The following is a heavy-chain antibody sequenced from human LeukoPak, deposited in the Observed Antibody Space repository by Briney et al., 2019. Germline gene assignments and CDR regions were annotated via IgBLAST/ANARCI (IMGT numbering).Heavy chain of an antibody. Sequence: SETLSLTCTVSGGSISSSSYYWGWIRQPPGKGLEWIGSIYYSGSTYYNPSLKSRVTISVDTSKNQFSLKLSSVTAADTAVYYCASVLFLYGSGSSTYYFDYWGQGTLVTVSS. CDR1: GGSISSSSYY. CDR3: ASVLFLYGSGSSTYYFDY. V-gene: IGHV4-39*07. D-gene: IGHD3-10*01. J-gene: IGHJ4*02. CDR2: IYYSGST.